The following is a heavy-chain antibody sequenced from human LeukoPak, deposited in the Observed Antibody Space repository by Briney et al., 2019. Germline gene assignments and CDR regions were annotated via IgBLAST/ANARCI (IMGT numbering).Heavy chain of an antibody. CDR2: IYSGGST. CDR1: GFTVSSNY. J-gene: IGHJ3*02. CDR3: ARVGDYDYVWGMSFDI. D-gene: IGHD3-16*01. Sequence: GGSLRPSCAASGFTVSSNYMSWVRQAPGKGLEWVSVIYSGGSTYYADSVKGRFTISRDNSKNTLYLQMNSLRAEDTAVYYCARVGDYDYVWGMSFDIWGQGTMVTVSS. V-gene: IGHV3-53*01.